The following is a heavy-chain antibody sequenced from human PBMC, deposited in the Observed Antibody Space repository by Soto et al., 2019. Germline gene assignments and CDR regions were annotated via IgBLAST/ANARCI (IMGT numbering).Heavy chain of an antibody. V-gene: IGHV1-69*13. D-gene: IGHD3-16*02. CDR2: IIPIFGTA. CDR1: GGTFSSYA. CDR3: ASAVVGESSFNYFDY. Sequence: SVKVSCKASGGTFSSYAISWVRQAPGQGLEWMGGIIPIFGTANYAQKFQGRVTITADESTSTAYMELSSLRSEDRAVYYCASAVVGESSFNYFDYWGQGTLVTVSS. J-gene: IGHJ4*02.